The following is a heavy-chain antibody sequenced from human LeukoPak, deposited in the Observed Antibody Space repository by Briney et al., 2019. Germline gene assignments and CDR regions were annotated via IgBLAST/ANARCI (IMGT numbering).Heavy chain of an antibody. CDR2: ISNDGGGT. CDR3: AKGSSGYFVDL. CDR1: GFIFNDYG. V-gene: IGHV3-23*01. J-gene: IGHJ5*02. Sequence: GGSLRLSCAASGFIFNDYGLIWVRQAPGKGLEWVSAISNDGGGTNYADFVKGRFTISRDNSKNTLFLQMNSLRAEDTALYYCAKGSSGYFVDLWGQGTLVTVSS. D-gene: IGHD3-22*01.